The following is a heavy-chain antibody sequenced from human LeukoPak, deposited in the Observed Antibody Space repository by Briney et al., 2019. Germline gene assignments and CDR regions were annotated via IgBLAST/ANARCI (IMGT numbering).Heavy chain of an antibody. D-gene: IGHD2-21*01. CDR2: ISSSGGTT. V-gene: IGHV3-23*01. CDR3: ARGEESIYSEILG. J-gene: IGHJ4*02. CDR1: GFTFSNYA. Sequence: GGSLRLSCAASGFTFSNYAMNWVRQAPGKGLEWVSVISSSGGTTNYADSVKGRFTVSRDNSKNTLYLQLNSLRAEDTAVYYCARGEESIYSEILGWGQGTLVTVSS.